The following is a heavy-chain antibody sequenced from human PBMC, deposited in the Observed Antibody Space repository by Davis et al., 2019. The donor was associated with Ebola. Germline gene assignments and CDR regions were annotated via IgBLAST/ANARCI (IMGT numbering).Heavy chain of an antibody. Sequence: SVKVSCKASGGTFSSYAISWVRQAPGQGLEWMGGIIPIFGTANYAQKFQGRVTITADKSTSTAYMELSSLRSEDTAVYYCARWGDCSSTSCQYYYDSSGQDAFDIWGQGTMVTVSS. V-gene: IGHV1-69*06. CDR1: GGTFSSYA. CDR3: ARWGDCSSTSCQYYYDSSGQDAFDI. J-gene: IGHJ3*02. D-gene: IGHD3-22*01. CDR2: IIPIFGTA.